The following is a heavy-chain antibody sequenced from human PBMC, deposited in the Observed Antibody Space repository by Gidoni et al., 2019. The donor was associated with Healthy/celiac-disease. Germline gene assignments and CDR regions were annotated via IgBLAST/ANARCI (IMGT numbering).Heavy chain of an antibody. CDR2: IWNDGSNK. CDR3: ARDRITMVRGVIGY. D-gene: IGHD3-10*01. J-gene: IGHJ4*02. CDR1: AFTFSSYG. V-gene: IGHV3-33*01. Sequence: QVPLVESGGGVVQPGRSLSLSCAASAFTFSSYGMHWVRQATGKGLEWVAVIWNDGSNKYYADSVKGRFTISRDNSKNTLYLQMNSLGAEDTAVYYCARDRITMVRGVIGYWGQGTLVTVSS.